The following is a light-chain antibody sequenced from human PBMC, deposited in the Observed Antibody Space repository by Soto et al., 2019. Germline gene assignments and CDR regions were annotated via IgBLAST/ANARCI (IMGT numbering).Light chain of an antibody. V-gene: IGKV3-20*01. J-gene: IGKJ5*01. Sequence: EFVSTQSPGTLSLSPGERATLSCRASQSVSSSFLAWYQQKVGQAPRLLIYGASSRATGIPDRFSGSGSGTDFTLTISRLEPEDFAVYYCQQYGSSPRTFGQGARLEI. CDR3: QQYGSSPRT. CDR1: QSVSSSF. CDR2: GAS.